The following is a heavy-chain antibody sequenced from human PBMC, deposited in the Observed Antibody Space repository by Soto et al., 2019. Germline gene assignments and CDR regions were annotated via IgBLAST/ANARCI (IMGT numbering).Heavy chain of an antibody. J-gene: IGHJ4*02. CDR3: VKDVWRYYDSSGYLDF. V-gene: IGHV3-30*18. CDR2: ISYDGSSK. D-gene: IGHD3-22*01. Sequence: GGSLRFPSAAFGFTFSSNGMHWVRQAPGTGLEWVAVISYDGSSKYYADSVKGRFTISIDNSKNTLYLQMNSLRAEDTAVYYCVKDVWRYYDSSGYLDFWGQGTLVTVSS. CDR1: GFTFSSNG.